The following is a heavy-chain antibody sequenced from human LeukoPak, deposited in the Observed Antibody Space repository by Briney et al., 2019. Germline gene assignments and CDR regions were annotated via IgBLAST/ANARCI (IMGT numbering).Heavy chain of an antibody. CDR3: ARFGSTYMDV. CDR1: GGSFSGYY. Sequence: SETLSLTCAVYGGSFSGYYWSWIRQPPGKGLEWIGEINHSGSTNYNPSLKSRVTISVATSKNQFSLKLSSVTAADTAVYYCARFGSTYMDVWGKGTTVTVSS. CDR2: INHSGST. J-gene: IGHJ6*03. V-gene: IGHV4-34*01. D-gene: IGHD3-10*01.